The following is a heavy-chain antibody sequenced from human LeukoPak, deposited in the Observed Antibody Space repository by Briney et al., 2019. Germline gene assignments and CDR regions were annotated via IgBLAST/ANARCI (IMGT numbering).Heavy chain of an antibody. V-gene: IGHV4-59*08. J-gene: IGHJ1*01. CDR3: ARTYDILTGPYFQH. CDR2: IYYNGST. D-gene: IGHD3-9*01. CDR1: GGSISSYY. Sequence: SETLSLTCTVSGGSISSYYWSWIRQPPGKGLEWIGYIYYNGSTNYNPSLKSRVTISVDTSKNQFSLKLSSVTAADTAVYYCARTYDILTGPYFQHWGQGTLVTVSS.